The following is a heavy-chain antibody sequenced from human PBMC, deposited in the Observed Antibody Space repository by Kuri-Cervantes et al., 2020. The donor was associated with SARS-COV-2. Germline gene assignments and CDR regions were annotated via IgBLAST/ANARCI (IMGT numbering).Heavy chain of an antibody. CDR2: INHSGST. Sequence: SQTLSLTCAAYGGSFSGYYWSWIRQPPGKGLEWIGEINHSGSTNYNPSLKSRVTISVDTSKNQFSLKLSSVTAADTAVYYCASFIHYDILTGYFYWGQGTLVTVSS. CDR1: GGSFSGYY. V-gene: IGHV4-34*01. CDR3: ASFIHYDILTGYFY. D-gene: IGHD3-9*01. J-gene: IGHJ4*02.